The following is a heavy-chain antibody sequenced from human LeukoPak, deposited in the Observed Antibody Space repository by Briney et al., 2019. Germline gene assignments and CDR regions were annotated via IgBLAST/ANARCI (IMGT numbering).Heavy chain of an antibody. J-gene: IGHJ4*02. CDR3: ARRGGFGELPGPLDY. D-gene: IGHD3-10*01. CDR2: IYTSGST. CDR1: GGSISSGSYY. V-gene: IGHV4-61*02. Sequence: SETLSLTCTVSGGSISSGSYYWSWIRQPAGKGLEWIGRIYTSGSTNYNPSLKSRVTISVDTSKNQFSLKLSSVTAADTAVYYCARRGGFGELPGPLDYWGQGTLVTVSS.